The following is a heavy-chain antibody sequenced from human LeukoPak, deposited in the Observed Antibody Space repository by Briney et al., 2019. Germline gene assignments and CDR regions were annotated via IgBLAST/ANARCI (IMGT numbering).Heavy chain of an antibody. V-gene: IGHV3-23*01. CDR2: ISGTGGNT. D-gene: IGHD2-2*01. Sequence: GGSLRLSCAVSGFTFSSYAMSWVRQAPGKGLEWVSGISGTGGNTYYADSVKGRFTISRDNSKNTLYLQMNTLRAEDTAIYYCAKSRGSSTSAYAMDVWGQGTTVTVSS. CDR3: AKSRGSSTSAYAMDV. J-gene: IGHJ6*02. CDR1: GFTFSSYA.